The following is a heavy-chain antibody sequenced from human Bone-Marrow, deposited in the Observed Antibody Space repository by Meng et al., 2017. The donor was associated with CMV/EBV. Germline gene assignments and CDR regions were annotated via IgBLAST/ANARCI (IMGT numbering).Heavy chain of an antibody. Sequence: ASVTVSCKASGYTFTGYYMHWVRQAPGQGLEWMGWINPNSGGTNYAQKFQGRVTMTSDTSTSTAYMELSRLRSDDTAVYYCARVNPLEDYYYYYGMDVWGQGTTVTVSS. CDR2: INPNSGGT. CDR3: ARVNPLEDYYYYYGMDV. V-gene: IGHV1-2*02. D-gene: IGHD1-14*01. J-gene: IGHJ6*02. CDR1: GYTFTGYY.